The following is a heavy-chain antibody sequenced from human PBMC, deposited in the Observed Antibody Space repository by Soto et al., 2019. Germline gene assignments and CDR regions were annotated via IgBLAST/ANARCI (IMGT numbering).Heavy chain of an antibody. V-gene: IGHV4-34*01. CDR2: IDHSGST. J-gene: IGHJ5*02. D-gene: IGHD3-9*01. CDR3: AREKTYYDILTGYYWFDP. Sequence: ETLSLTCAFYGGSFSGYYWSWIRQPPRKGLEWIGEIDHSGSTNYNPSLKSRVTISLDTSKNQFSLKLSSVTAADTALYYCAREKTYYDILTGYYWFDPWGQGTLVTVSS. CDR1: GGSFSGYY.